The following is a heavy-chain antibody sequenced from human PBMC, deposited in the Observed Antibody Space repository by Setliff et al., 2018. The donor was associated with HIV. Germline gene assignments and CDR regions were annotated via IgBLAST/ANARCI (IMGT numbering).Heavy chain of an antibody. D-gene: IGHD3-22*01. CDR2: TTYSGTT. J-gene: IGHJ2*01. CDR1: GGSTSSSTHH. V-gene: IGHV4-39*01. CDR3: LNYYYSSTYGDWYFDL. Sequence: SETLSLTCTVSGGSTSSSTHHWGWIRQPPGQGLEWIGSTTYSGTTYYNPSLKSRVTISGDTSKNQFSLKLSSVAAADTAVFSCLNYYYSSTYGDWYFDLWGRGTLVTVSS.